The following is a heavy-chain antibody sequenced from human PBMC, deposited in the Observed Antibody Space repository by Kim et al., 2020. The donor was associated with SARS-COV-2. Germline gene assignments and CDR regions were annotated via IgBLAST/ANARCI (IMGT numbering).Heavy chain of an antibody. D-gene: IGHD3-10*01. Sequence: GGSLRLSCGASGFTFNNYDMQWVRQAPGKGLEWVSGISGSGNRAFYADSVKGRFTISRDNSKNTLYLQLNILRAEDTAIYYCVKQVAGSNFDVWGQGTM. CDR1: GFTFNNYD. CDR2: ISGSGNRA. CDR3: VKQVAGSNFDV. V-gene: IGHV3-23*01. J-gene: IGHJ3*01.